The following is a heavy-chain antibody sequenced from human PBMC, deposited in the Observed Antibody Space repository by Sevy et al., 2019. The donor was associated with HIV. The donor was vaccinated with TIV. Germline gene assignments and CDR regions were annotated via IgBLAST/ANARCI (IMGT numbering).Heavy chain of an antibody. Sequence: ASVKVSCKVSGYSLTELSTHWVRQAPGKGLEWMGGFDPEDGETIYAQKFQGRVTMTEDTSTDTAYMGLSSLRSEDTAVYYCATEGYDILTGSRMDVWGQGTTVTVSS. D-gene: IGHD3-9*01. CDR2: FDPEDGET. CDR1: GYSLTELS. J-gene: IGHJ6*02. CDR3: ATEGYDILTGSRMDV. V-gene: IGHV1-24*01.